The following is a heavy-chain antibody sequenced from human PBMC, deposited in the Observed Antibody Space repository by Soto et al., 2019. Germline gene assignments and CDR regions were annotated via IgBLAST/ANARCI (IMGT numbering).Heavy chain of an antibody. J-gene: IGHJ4*02. D-gene: IGHD4-17*01. CDR2: IYYSGST. CDR1: GGSISSSSYY. V-gene: IGHV4-39*01. Sequence: QLQLQESGPGLVKPSETLSLTCTVSGGSISSSSYYWGWIRQPPGKGLEWIGSIYYSGSTYYNPSLKSRVTISVDTSKNQFSLKLSSVTAADTAVYYCARPTVISYYFDYWGQGTLVTVSS. CDR3: ARPTVISYYFDY.